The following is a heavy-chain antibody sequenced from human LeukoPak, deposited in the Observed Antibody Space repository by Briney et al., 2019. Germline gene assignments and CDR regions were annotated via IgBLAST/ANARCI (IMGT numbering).Heavy chain of an antibody. CDR3: AKGMTTVTTFGSNWFDP. D-gene: IGHD4-17*01. V-gene: IGHV3-23*01. J-gene: IGHJ5*02. Sequence: ESGGSLRLSCAASGFTFSSYAMSWVRQAPGKGLEWVSAISGSGGSTYYADSVKGRFTISRDNSKNTLYLQMNSLRAEDTAVYYCAKGMTTVTTFGSNWFDPWGQGTLVTVSS. CDR1: GFTFSSYA. CDR2: ISGSGGST.